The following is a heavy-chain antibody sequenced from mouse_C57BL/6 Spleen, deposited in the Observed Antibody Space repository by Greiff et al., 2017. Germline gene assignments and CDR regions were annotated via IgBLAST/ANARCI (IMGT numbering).Heavy chain of an antibody. CDR1: GFTFSSYA. J-gene: IGHJ2*01. CDR2: ISDGGSYT. D-gene: IGHD4-1*01. Sequence: DVMLVESGGGLVKPGGSLKLSCAASGFTFSSYAMSWVRQTPEKRLEWVATISDGGSYTYYPDNVKGRFTISRDNAKNNLYLQMSHLKSEDTAMDYCARDQGTGAYYCDYWGQGTTLTVSS. V-gene: IGHV5-4*01. CDR3: ARDQGTGAYYCDY.